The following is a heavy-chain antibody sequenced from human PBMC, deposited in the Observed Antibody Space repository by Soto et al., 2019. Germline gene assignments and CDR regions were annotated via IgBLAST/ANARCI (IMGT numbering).Heavy chain of an antibody. CDR1: GYTFTSYD. CDR3: ALMYGSGSYYTFYYYDGMDV. Sequence: QVQLVQSGAEVKKPGASVKVSCKASGYTFTSYDINWVRQATGQGLEWMGWMNPNSGNTGYAQKFQGRVTMTRNTSISTAYMELSSLRCEDTAVYYCALMYGSGSYYTFYYYDGMDVWGQGTTVTVSS. CDR2: MNPNSGNT. V-gene: IGHV1-8*01. D-gene: IGHD3-10*01. J-gene: IGHJ6*02.